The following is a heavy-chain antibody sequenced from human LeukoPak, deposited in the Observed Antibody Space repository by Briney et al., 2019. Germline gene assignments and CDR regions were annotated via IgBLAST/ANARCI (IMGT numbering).Heavy chain of an antibody. CDR3: AKVRTKVVPAAIGY. V-gene: IGHV3-23*01. CDR1: GFTFSSYG. CDR2: ISGSGGST. Sequence: GGSLRLSCAASGFTFSSYGMSWVRQAPGKGLEWVSAISGSGGSTYYADSVKGRFTISRDNSKNTLYLQMNSLRAEDTAVYYCAKVRTKVVPAAIGYWGQGTLVTVSS. D-gene: IGHD2-2*01. J-gene: IGHJ4*02.